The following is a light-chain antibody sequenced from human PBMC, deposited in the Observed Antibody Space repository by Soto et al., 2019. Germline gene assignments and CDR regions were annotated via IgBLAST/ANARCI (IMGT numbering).Light chain of an antibody. CDR1: QSVSSDY. J-gene: IGKJ3*01. V-gene: IGKV3-20*01. CDR3: QHYGNSPPSVT. CDR2: GAS. Sequence: EIVLTQSPGTLSLSPGERATLSCRASQSVSSDYLVWYQQKPGQAPRLLIYGASSRATGIPDRFSGSGSGTDFTLTISRLEPEDLAVYYCQHYGNSPPSVTFGPGTKVDIK.